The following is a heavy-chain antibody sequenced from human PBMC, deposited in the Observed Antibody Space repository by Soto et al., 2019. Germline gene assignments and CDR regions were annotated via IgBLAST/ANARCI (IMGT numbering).Heavy chain of an antibody. Sequence: GTSLKVSCKASGYTFTGYYMHWVRQAPGQGLEWMGWINPNSGGTNYAQKFQGRVTMTRDTSISTAYMELSRLRSDDTAVYYCARGITMFQLASGLFYWGQGTLVTVSS. J-gene: IGHJ4*02. V-gene: IGHV1-2*02. CDR1: GYTFTGYY. CDR2: INPNSGGT. CDR3: ARGITMFQLASGLFY. D-gene: IGHD3-10*02.